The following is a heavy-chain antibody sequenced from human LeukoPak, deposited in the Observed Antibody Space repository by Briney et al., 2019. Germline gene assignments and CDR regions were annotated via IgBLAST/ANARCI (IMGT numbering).Heavy chain of an antibody. V-gene: IGHV4-34*01. Sequence: SETLSLTCAVYGGSFSGYYWSWIRQPPGKGLEWIGEINHSGSTNHNPSLKSRVTISVDTSKNQFSLKLSSVTAADTAVYYCARGSGYSYGLGYFDYWGQGTLVTVSS. CDR3: ARGSGYSYGLGYFDY. CDR1: GGSFSGYY. D-gene: IGHD5-18*01. CDR2: INHSGST. J-gene: IGHJ4*02.